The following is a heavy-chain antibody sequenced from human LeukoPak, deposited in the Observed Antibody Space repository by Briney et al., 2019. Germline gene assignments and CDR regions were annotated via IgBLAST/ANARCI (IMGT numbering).Heavy chain of an antibody. Sequence: GESLKISCKGSGDSFTTYWIGWVRQIPGKGVEWMGIIYLGDSDTRYSPSFQGQVTISADKSINTAYLQWSSLKASDTAIYYCVRHRNWNYDYWGQGTLVTVSS. CDR3: VRHRNWNYDY. V-gene: IGHV5-51*01. CDR2: IYLGDSDT. D-gene: IGHD1-1*01. CDR1: GDSFTTYW. J-gene: IGHJ4*02.